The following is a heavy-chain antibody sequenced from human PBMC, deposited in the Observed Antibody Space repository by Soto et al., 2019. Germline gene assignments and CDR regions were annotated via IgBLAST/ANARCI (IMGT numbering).Heavy chain of an antibody. V-gene: IGHV4-39*01. CDR1: GGSISSSSYY. J-gene: IGHJ5*02. Sequence: QLQLQESGPGLVKPSETLSLTCTVSGGSISSSSYYWGWIRQPPGKGLEWIGSIYYSGSTYYNPSLKSRVTISVDTSKNQFSLKLSSVTAADTAVYYCARSKLTFLEWYVPNWFDPWGQGTLVTVSS. CDR3: ARSKLTFLEWYVPNWFDP. CDR2: IYYSGST. D-gene: IGHD3-3*02.